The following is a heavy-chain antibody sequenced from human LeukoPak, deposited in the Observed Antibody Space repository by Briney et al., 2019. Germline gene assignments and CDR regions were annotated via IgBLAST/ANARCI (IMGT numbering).Heavy chain of an antibody. V-gene: IGHV4-34*01. CDR1: GGSFSGYY. CDR2: INHSGST. Sequence: SETLSLTCAVYGGSFSGYYWSWNRQPPGKGLEWIGEINHSGSTDYNPSLKSRVTISVDTSKNQFSLKLSSVTAADTAVYYCARGPTVVTPYYFDYWGQGTLVTVSS. CDR3: ARGPTVVTPYYFDY. D-gene: IGHD4-23*01. J-gene: IGHJ4*02.